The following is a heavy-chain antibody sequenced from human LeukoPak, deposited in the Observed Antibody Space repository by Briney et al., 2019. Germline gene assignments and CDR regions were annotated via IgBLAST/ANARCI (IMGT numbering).Heavy chain of an antibody. Sequence: ASVKVSCKASGYTFINYGVTWVRQAPGQGLEWMGWISASNGNTNYAQKLQGRVTMTTETSTSTAYMELRSLRSDDTAVYYCARGYSSGSLSVGYWGQGTLVTVSS. CDR1: GYTFINYG. D-gene: IGHD6-19*01. J-gene: IGHJ4*02. CDR3: ARGYSSGSLSVGY. CDR2: ISASNGNT. V-gene: IGHV1-18*01.